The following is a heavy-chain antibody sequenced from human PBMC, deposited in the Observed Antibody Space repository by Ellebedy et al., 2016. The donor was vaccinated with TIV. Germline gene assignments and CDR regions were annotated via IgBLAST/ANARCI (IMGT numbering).Heavy chain of an antibody. CDR2: IYHSGST. J-gene: IGHJ3*01. V-gene: IGHV4-30-2*01. CDR3: ARVKSGTDAFDV. D-gene: IGHD1-1*01. Sequence: LRLSCAVSGGPISSGGYSWSWIRQPPGKGLEWIGYIYHSGSTYYNPSLKSRVTISVDRSKNQFSLNLSSVTAADTAVYYCARVKSGTDAFDVWGQGTMVTVSS. CDR1: GGPISSGGYS.